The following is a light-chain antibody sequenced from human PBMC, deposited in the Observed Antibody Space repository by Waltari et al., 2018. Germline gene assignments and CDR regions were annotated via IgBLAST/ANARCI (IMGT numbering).Light chain of an antibody. J-gene: IGLJ1*01. CDR2: END. V-gene: IGLV1-51*02. CDR1: SSNIGNNY. CDR3: GTWDSSLSAYV. Sequence: QSVLTQPPSVSAASGQKVTISCSGSSSNIGNNYVSWYQQFPGTAPKLLMYENDKRPSGIPDRFSGSKSGTSATLAITELQTGDEADYYCGTWDSSLSAYVFGTGTKVTVL.